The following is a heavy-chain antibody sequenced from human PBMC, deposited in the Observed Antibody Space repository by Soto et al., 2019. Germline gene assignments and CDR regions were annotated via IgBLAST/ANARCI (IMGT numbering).Heavy chain of an antibody. CDR2: INPGNGDT. V-gene: IGHV1-3*01. J-gene: IGHJ4*02. D-gene: IGHD1-26*01. Sequence: QVQLVQSGAEVKKPGASVKVSCKASGYTFSIYAMHCVRQSPGQSLECMGLINPGNGDTRYSQRFHGRVTITRDTSAITAYMELSSLRSEDPALYYCAASGSLAYWGQGTLVTVSS. CDR1: GYTFSIYA. CDR3: AASGSLAY.